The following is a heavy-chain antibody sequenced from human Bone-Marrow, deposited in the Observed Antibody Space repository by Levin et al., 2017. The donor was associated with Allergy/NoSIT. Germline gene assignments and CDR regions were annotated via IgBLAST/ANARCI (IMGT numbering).Heavy chain of an antibody. V-gene: IGHV3-64D*06. CDR2: ISSNGGTT. D-gene: IGHD5-24*01. Sequence: GGSLRLSCSASGFTFSSYAMHWVRQAPGKRLEYVSAISSNGGTTYYADSVKGRFTISRDNSKNTLYLQMSSLRAEDTAIYFCVKEEVDGYRYYWGQGTLVTVSS. CDR3: VKEEVDGYRYY. J-gene: IGHJ4*02. CDR1: GFTFSSYA.